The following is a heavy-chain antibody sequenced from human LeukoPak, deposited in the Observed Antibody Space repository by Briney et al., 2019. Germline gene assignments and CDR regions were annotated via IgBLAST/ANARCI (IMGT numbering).Heavy chain of an antibody. CDR2: VHLNGAT. CDR3: TRESGAFSPFGF. Sequence: SGTLSLTCAVSGGSIPSTNWWSWVRQPPGKGLEWIGEVHLNGATNYNPSVEGRVTMSIDKSKNHLSLEVISVTAADTAMYYCTRESGAFSPFGFWGQGTLVTVSS. J-gene: IGHJ4*02. CDR1: GGSIPSTNW. V-gene: IGHV4-4*02. D-gene: IGHD1-26*01.